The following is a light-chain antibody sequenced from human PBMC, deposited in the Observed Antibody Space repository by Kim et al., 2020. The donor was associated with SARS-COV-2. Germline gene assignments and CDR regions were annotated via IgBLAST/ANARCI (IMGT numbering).Light chain of an antibody. CDR2: DVS. V-gene: IGLV2-14*03. J-gene: IGLJ3*02. CDR3: SSYTSSDTWV. Sequence: QSALTQPASASGSPGQSITISCTGTGSDVGGYNYVSWYQHRPGKAPQLIIYDVSERPSGVSDRFSGSKSGDTASLTVSGLQAEDEADYHCSSYTSSDTWVFGGGTQLTLL. CDR1: GSDVGGYNY.